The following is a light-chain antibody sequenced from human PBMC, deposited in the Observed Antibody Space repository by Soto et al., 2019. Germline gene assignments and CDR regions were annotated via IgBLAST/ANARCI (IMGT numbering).Light chain of an antibody. CDR3: QQYENLHT. J-gene: IGKJ5*01. Sequence: DMVMNQPPSTLSASTGDRVTITCRASQNINNYLNWYQQKPGRAPKLLIYDASNLEAGVPSRFRGSGSGTDFTFTISRLQPEDIATYYCQQYENLHTFGQGTRLEI. CDR2: DAS. CDR1: QNINNY. V-gene: IGKV1-33*01.